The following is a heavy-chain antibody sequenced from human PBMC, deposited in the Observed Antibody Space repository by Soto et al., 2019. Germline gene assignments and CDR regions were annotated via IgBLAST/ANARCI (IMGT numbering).Heavy chain of an antibody. CDR3: ASRGRGYDQYYFDY. J-gene: IGHJ4*02. CDR2: IIPIFGTA. V-gene: IGHV1-69*13. CDR1: ADSFSSYA. D-gene: IGHD5-12*01. Sequence: SVKVSCKASADSFSSYAISWVRQAPGQGLEWMGGIIPIFGTANYAQKFQGRVTITADESTSTAYMELSSLRSEDTAVYYCASRGRGYDQYYFDYWGQGTLVTVSS.